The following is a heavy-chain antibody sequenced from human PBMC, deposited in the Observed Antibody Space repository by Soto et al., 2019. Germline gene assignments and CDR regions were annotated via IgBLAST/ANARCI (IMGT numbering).Heavy chain of an antibody. V-gene: IGHV3-30-3*01. CDR3: ARTVPLDVTLTLDV. CDR2: ISYDGSNK. Sequence: GGSLRLSCAASGFTFSSYAMHWVRQAPGKGLEWVAVISYDGSNKYYADSVKGRFTISRDNSKNTLYLQMNSLRAEDTAVYYCARTVPLDVTLTLDVWGQGTTVTVSS. J-gene: IGHJ6*02. CDR1: GFTFSSYA. D-gene: IGHD4-4*01.